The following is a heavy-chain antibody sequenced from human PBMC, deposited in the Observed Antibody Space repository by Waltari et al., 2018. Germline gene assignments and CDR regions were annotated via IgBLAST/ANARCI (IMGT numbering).Heavy chain of an antibody. Sequence: EVQLVESGGDLVQPGGSLRLSCTVPALSSSWLDWVRQAPGKGLVWVARVKNDGTMITYADAVRGRFTVSRDSAKKTFYLQMNSLRGEDTAVYYCSTNPPGNWGQGTLVTVSS. CDR3: STNPPGN. J-gene: IGHJ4*02. CDR2: VKNDGTMI. V-gene: IGHV3-74*01. CDR1: ALSSSW.